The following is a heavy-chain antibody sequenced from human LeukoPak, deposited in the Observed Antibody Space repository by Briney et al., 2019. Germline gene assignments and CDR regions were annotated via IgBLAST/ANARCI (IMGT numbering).Heavy chain of an antibody. Sequence: PGGSLRLSCAASGFTFDDYAMHWVRQAPGKGLEWVSGISWNSGSIGYADSVKGRFTISRDNAKNSLYLQMNSLRAEDTAVYYCAREEYQLPFWWGQGTLVTVSS. CDR1: GFTFDDYA. CDR3: AREEYQLPFW. D-gene: IGHD2-2*01. CDR2: ISWNSGSI. V-gene: IGHV3-9*01. J-gene: IGHJ4*02.